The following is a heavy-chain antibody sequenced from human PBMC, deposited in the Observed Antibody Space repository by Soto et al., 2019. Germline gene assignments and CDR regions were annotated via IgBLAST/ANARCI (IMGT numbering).Heavy chain of an antibody. CDR2: IYYSGST. J-gene: IGHJ6*02. Sequence: SETLSLTCTVSGGSISSGGYYWSWIRQHPGKGLEWIGYIYYSGSTYYNPSLKSRVTISVDTSKNQFSLKLSTVTAADTAVYYCARDRSGGSGSYYYYGMDVWGQGTTVTVSS. CDR3: ARDRSGGSGSYYYYGMDV. CDR1: GGSISSGGYY. V-gene: IGHV4-31*03. D-gene: IGHD3-10*01.